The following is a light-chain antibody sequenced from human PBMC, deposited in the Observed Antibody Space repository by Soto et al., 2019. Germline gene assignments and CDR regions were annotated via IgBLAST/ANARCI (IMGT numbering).Light chain of an antibody. CDR1: QSVTSGY. V-gene: IGKV3-20*01. CDR2: GAS. J-gene: IGKJ2*01. Sequence: EIVLTQSPGTLSLSPGERATLSCRASQSVTSGYLAWYQQKPGQAPRLLIYGASGRATGIPDRSSGSGSGTDFTLTISRLEPEDFAVYYCQQYGNSPYTFGQGTKLEIK. CDR3: QQYGNSPYT.